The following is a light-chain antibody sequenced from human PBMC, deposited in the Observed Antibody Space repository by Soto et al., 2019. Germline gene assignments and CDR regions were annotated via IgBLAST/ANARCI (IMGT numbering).Light chain of an antibody. CDR2: GAS. Sequence: EIVMTQSHAPLSVSPGERATLSCRASQSVSSNLAWYQQKPGQAPRLLIYGASTRATGIPARFSGSGSGTEFTLTISSLQSEDFAVYYCQQYDNWPRTFGEGTKVDIK. J-gene: IGKJ1*01. CDR3: QQYDNWPRT. CDR1: QSVSSN. V-gene: IGKV3-15*01.